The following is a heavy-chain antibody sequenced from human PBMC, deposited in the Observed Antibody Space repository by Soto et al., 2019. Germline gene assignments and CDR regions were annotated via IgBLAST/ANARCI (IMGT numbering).Heavy chain of an antibody. D-gene: IGHD6-13*01. CDR1: VFTFIIYG. CDR2: ISYDGSNK. V-gene: IGHV3-30*18. CDR3: AKDTTPAIAAAGSNFDY. J-gene: IGHJ4*02. Sequence: GGSPRLSCASSVFTFIIYGMRCVRQASGKGLEWVAVISYDGSNKYYADSVKGRFTISRDNSKNTLYLQMNSLRAEDTAVYYCAKDTTPAIAAAGSNFDYWGQGTLVTVSS.